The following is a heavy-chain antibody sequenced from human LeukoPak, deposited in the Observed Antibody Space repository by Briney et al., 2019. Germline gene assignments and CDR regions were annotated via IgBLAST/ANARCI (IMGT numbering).Heavy chain of an antibody. Sequence: ASVKVSCKASGYTFTGYYMHWVRQAPGQGLEWMEWINPNSGGTNYAQKFQGRVTITADESTSTAYMELSSLRSEDTAVYYCARGDSGYKETGGDYYYYYMDVWGKGTTVTISS. CDR2: INPNSGGT. V-gene: IGHV1-2*02. CDR3: ARGDSGYKETGGDYYYYYMDV. D-gene: IGHD5-12*01. J-gene: IGHJ6*03. CDR1: GYTFTGYY.